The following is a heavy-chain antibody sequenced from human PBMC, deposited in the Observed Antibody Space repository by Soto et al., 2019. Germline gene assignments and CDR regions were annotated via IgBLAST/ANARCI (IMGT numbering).Heavy chain of an antibody. CDR1: GGTFSSYA. D-gene: IGHD2-15*01. J-gene: IGHJ6*02. Sequence: QVQLVQSGAEVKKPGSSVKVSCKASGGTFSSYAISWVRQAPGQGLEWMGGIIPIFGTANYAQKFQGRVTITADESTSTAYMELSSLSSEDTAWYYFAKPLAAHYYYGMDVWGQGPTVPVSS. CDR3: AKPLAAHYYYGMDV. V-gene: IGHV1-69*12. CDR2: IIPIFGTA.